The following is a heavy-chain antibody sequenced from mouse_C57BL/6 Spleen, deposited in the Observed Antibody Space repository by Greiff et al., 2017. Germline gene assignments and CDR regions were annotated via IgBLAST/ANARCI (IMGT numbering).Heavy chain of an antibody. J-gene: IGHJ3*01. D-gene: IGHD1-1*01. CDR2: IDPSDSYT. V-gene: IGHV1-69*01. CDR3: ARGDGSSYDY. Sequence: VQLQQPGAELVMPGASVKLSCKASGYTFTSYWMPWVKQRPGQGLEWIGEIDPSDSYTNYNEKFKGKSTLTVDKSSSTAYMQLSSLTSEDSAVYYCARGDGSSYDYGGQGTLVTVSA. CDR1: GYTFTSYW.